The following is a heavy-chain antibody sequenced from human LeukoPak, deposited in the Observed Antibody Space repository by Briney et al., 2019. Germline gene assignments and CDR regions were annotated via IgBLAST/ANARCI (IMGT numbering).Heavy chain of an antibody. CDR1: GGSFSGYY. Sequence: SETLSLTCAVYGGSFSGYYWSWIRQPPGKGLEWIGEINHSGSTNYNPSLRSRVTISVDTSKNQFSLKLSSVTAADTAVYYCARGRGSSWYWWGQGTLVTVSS. CDR3: ARGRGSSWYW. CDR2: INHSGST. V-gene: IGHV4-34*01. D-gene: IGHD6-13*01. J-gene: IGHJ4*02.